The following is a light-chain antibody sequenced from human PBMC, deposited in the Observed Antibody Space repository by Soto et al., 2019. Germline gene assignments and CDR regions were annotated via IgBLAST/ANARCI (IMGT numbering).Light chain of an antibody. V-gene: IGLV2-14*01. CDR2: EVS. J-gene: IGLJ3*02. CDR1: SRDVGGYNY. CDR3: RSYKSSSTLV. Sequence: QSALTQPASVSGSPGQSITISCTGTSRDVGGYNYVSWYQQHPGKAPKLMIYEVSNRPSGVSNRFSGSKSGNTASLTISGIQAEDEADYYCRSYKSSSTLVFGGGTKVTVL.